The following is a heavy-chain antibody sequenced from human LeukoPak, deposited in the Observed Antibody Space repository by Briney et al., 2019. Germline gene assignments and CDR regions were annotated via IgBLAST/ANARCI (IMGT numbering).Heavy chain of an antibody. Sequence: GRSLRLSCAASGFTFDDYAMHWVRQAPGKGLEWVSGISWNSGSIGYADSVKGRFTISRDNAKNSLYLQMNSLRAEDTALYYCAKGLGSGSYYSNYFDYWGQGTLVTVSS. CDR1: GFTFDDYA. CDR3: AKGLGSGSYYSNYFDY. D-gene: IGHD3-10*01. J-gene: IGHJ4*02. V-gene: IGHV3-9*01. CDR2: ISWNSGSI.